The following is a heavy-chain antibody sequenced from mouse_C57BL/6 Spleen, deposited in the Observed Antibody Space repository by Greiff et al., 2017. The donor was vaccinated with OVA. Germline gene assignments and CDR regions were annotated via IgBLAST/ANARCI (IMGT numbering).Heavy chain of an antibody. J-gene: IGHJ3*01. V-gene: IGHV5-17*01. Sequence: DVMLVESGGGLVKPGGSLKLSCAASGFTFSDYGMHWVRQAPEKGLEWVAYISSGSSTIYYADTVKGRFTISRDNAKNTLFLQMTSLRSEDTAMYYGARGIYYDYDGPLAYWGQGTLVTVSA. CDR3: ARGIYYDYDGPLAY. CDR1: GFTFSDYG. D-gene: IGHD2-4*01. CDR2: ISSGSSTI.